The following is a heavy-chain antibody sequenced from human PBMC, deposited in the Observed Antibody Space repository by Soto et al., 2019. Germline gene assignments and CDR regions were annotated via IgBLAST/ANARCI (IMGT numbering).Heavy chain of an antibody. Sequence: PGGSLRLSCAGSGFPFTDYYMNWIRQAPGKGLEWVSYISKSGSGSATLYADSVKGRFTISRDNAKNSVYLRMNSLRPEDTAVYYCARRGGGYAWNSQILDLWGQGILVTVSS. J-gene: IGHJ5*02. CDR2: ISKSGSGSAT. CDR3: ARRGGGYAWNSQILDL. D-gene: IGHD1-7*01. CDR1: GFPFTDYY. V-gene: IGHV3-11*01.